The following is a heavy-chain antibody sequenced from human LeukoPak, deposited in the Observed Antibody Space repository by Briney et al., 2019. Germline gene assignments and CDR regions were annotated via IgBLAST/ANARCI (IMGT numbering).Heavy chain of an antibody. CDR3: AKDLRGYSGYDYVSDAFDI. D-gene: IGHD5-12*01. CDR2: IRYDGNIK. Sequence: GGSLRLSCAASGFPFSSFGIHWVRQAPGKGLEWVAFIRYDGNIKYYADSVKGRFTISRDNSKNTLFLQMNSLRAEDTAVYYCAKDLRGYSGYDYVSDAFDIWGQGTMVTVSS. J-gene: IGHJ3*02. CDR1: GFPFSSFG. V-gene: IGHV3-30*02.